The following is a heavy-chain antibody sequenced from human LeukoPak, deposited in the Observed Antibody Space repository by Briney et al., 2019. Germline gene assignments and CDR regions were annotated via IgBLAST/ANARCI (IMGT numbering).Heavy chain of an antibody. J-gene: IGHJ3*02. CDR3: AREGYSFPLAFDI. Sequence: SGGSLRLSCAASGFTFSSYSMNWVRQAPGKGLEWVSSISSSSSYIYYADSVKGRFTISRDNAKNSLYLQMNSLRAEDTAVYYYAREGYSFPLAFDIWGQGTMVTVSS. D-gene: IGHD5-18*01. CDR2: ISSSSSYI. V-gene: IGHV3-21*01. CDR1: GFTFSSYS.